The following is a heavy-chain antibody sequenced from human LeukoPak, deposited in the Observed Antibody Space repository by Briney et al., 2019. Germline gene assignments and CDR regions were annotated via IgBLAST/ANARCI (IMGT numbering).Heavy chain of an antibody. D-gene: IGHD5-12*01. CDR2: IYYRGGT. CDR1: GASITDAY. Sequence: SETLSLICNVSGASITDAYWSWLRQPPGKGLEWIGYIYYRGGTNYNPSLKSRVAISLDTSKNQFALSLSSVTAADMAVYYCAKVKGGYFYALDSWGQGTLVTVHS. V-gene: IGHV4-59*03. J-gene: IGHJ4*02. CDR3: AKVKGGYFYALDS.